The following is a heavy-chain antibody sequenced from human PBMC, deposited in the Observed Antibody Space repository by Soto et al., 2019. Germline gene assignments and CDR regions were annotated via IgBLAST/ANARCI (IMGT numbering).Heavy chain of an antibody. D-gene: IGHD3-22*01. CDR3: VRATYFSDSSGYTRCLDY. V-gene: IGHV3-72*01. J-gene: IGHJ4*02. CDR1: GFTLSDHY. CDR2: SRDKPQGYST. Sequence: GGSLRLSCADSGFTLSDHYIDWVRQAPGKGLEWVGRSRDKPQGYSTAYAASVKGRFTTSRDESKNSAYLQMNSLKTEDTAVYYCVRATYFSDSSGYTRCLDYWGQGTLVTVS.